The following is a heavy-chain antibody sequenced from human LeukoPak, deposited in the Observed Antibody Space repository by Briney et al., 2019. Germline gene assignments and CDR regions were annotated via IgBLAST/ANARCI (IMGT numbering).Heavy chain of an antibody. CDR2: ISSSSSYI. CDR1: GFTFSSYS. J-gene: IGHJ6*03. CDR3: AKAGDHSYFYMDA. V-gene: IGHV3-21*01. Sequence: GGSLRLSCAASGFTFSSYSMNWVRQAPGKGLEWVSSISSSSSYIYYADSVKGRFTISRDNAKNSLFLQMNSLRAEDTAVYYCAKAGDHSYFYMDAWGKGTTVTVSS. D-gene: IGHD3-16*01.